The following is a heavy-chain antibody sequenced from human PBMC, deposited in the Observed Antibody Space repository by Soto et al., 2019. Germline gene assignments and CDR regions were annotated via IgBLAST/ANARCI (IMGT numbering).Heavy chain of an antibody. CDR2: ISYDGSNK. Sequence: GGSLRLSCAASGFTFSSYGMHWVRQAPGKGLEWVAVISYDGSNKYYADSVKGRFTISRDNSKNTLYLQMNSLRAEDTAVYYCAKDYQELRFLERLLPEMQYLDYWGQGTLVTVSS. V-gene: IGHV3-30*18. J-gene: IGHJ4*02. CDR3: AKDYQELRFLERLLPEMQYLDY. D-gene: IGHD3-3*01. CDR1: GFTFSSYG.